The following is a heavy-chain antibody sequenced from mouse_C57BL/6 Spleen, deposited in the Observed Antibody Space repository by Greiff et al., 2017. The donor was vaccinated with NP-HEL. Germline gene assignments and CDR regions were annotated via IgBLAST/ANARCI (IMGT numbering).Heavy chain of an antibody. J-gene: IGHJ1*03. CDR3: ARRGHDYDRDWYFDV. CDR1: GYTFTGYW. V-gene: IGHV1-9*01. CDR2: ILPGSGST. D-gene: IGHD2-4*01. Sequence: VQLQQSGAELMKPGASVKLSCKATGYTFTGYWIEWVKQRPGHGLEWIGEILPGSGSTNYNEKRKGKATFTADTSSNTADMQRSSLTTEDSAIYYCARRGHDYDRDWYFDVWSKGTTVTVSS.